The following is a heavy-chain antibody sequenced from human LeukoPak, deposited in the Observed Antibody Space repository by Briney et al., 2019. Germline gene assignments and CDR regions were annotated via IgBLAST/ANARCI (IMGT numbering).Heavy chain of an antibody. J-gene: IGHJ4*02. CDR1: GFTFSSYS. V-gene: IGHV3-21*01. CDR2: VSSSSSYI. CDR3: ARVGRAVAATRDNYFDY. D-gene: IGHD6-19*01. Sequence: GGSLRLSCAASGFTFSSYSMNWVRQAPGKGLEWVSSVSSSSSYIYYADSVKGRFTISRDNAKNSLYLQMNSLRAEDTAVYYCARVGRAVAATRDNYFDYWGQGTLVTVSS.